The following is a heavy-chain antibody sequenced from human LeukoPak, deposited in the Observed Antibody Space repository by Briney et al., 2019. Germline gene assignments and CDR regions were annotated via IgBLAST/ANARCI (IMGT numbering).Heavy chain of an antibody. J-gene: IGHJ4*02. CDR1: GGSFSGYY. CDR3: ARGRLQRWLQSPFDY. V-gene: IGHV4-34*01. Sequence: SETLSLTCAVYGGSFSGYYWSWIRQPPGKGLEWIGEINHSGSTNYNPSLKSRVTISVDTSKNQFSLKLSSVTAADTAVYYCARGRLQRWLQSPFDYWGQGTLVTVSS. D-gene: IGHD5-24*01. CDR2: INHSGST.